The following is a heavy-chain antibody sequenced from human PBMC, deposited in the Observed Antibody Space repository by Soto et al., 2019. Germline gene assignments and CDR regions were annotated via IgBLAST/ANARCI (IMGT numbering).Heavy chain of an antibody. J-gene: IGHJ4*02. D-gene: IGHD6-13*01. CDR1: GFNFNTYA. CDR3: ARVIAAAGTELDY. Sequence: EVQVLESGGGLVQPGGSLRLSCAASGFNFNTYAMSWVRQAPGKGLEWVSYISSSGSTIYYADSVKGRFTISRDNAKNSLYLQMNSLRAEDTAVYYCARVIAAAGTELDYWGQGTLVTVSS. V-gene: IGHV3-48*03. CDR2: ISSSGSTI.